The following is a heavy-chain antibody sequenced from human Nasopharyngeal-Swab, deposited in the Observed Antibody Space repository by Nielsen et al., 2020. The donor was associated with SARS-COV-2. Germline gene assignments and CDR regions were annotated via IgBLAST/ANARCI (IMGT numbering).Heavy chain of an antibody. CDR1: GFTFSSYG. D-gene: IGHD4-17*01. CDR3: ARDIPIDYGDYDDY. J-gene: IGHJ4*02. Sequence: GGSLRLSCAASGFTFSSYGMHWVRQALGKGLEWVAVIWYDGSNKYYADSVKGRFTISRDNSKNTLYLQMNSLRAEDTAVYYCARDIPIDYGDYDDYWGQGTLVTVSS. CDR2: IWYDGSNK. V-gene: IGHV3-33*01.